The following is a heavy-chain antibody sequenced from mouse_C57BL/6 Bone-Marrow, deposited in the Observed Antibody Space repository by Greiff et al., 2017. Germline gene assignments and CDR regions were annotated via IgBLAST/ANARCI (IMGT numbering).Heavy chain of an antibody. V-gene: IGHV1-26*01. D-gene: IGHD1-1*01. CDR2: INPNNGGT. Sequence: EVQLQQSGPELVKPGASVKISCKASGYTFTDYYMNWVKQSHGKSLEWIGDINPNNGGTSYNQKLKGKATLTVDKSSSTAYMEHRSLTSEDSAVYYCARAYYGSSWYFDYWGQGTILTVSS. CDR1: GYTFTDYY. J-gene: IGHJ2*01. CDR3: ARAYYGSSWYFDY.